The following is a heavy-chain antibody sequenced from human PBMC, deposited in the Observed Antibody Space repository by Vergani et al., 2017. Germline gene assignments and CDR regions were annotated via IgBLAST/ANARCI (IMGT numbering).Heavy chain of an antibody. CDR1: GFTFSTYA. J-gene: IGHJ6*02. D-gene: IGHD2-15*01. V-gene: IGHV3-23*01. CDR2: IDNSGRSI. CDR3: AKELEYCSGGSWCPLFGDNPYVYGMDG. Sequence: EVHLLESGGGLRQPGGSLKLSCAASGFTFSTYAMSWVRQVPGKGLEWVATIDNSGRSIYYTDSVKGRFTISRENSKNTLYLQMNSLRAEDTAVFYCAKELEYCSGGSWCPLFGDNPYVYGMDGWGQRTTVAVSS.